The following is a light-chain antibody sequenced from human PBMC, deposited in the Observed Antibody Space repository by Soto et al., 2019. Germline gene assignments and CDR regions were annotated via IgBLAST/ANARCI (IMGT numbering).Light chain of an antibody. Sequence: EIVLTQSPDTLYLSPGEGATLSCRASQRVNSSYLAWYQQKPGQAPSLLISGASDRATGVPARVSGSGYGTDFTVTISTLEPEDFAVYYGQQYVNSPVTFGQSTKLQIK. CDR3: QQYVNSPVT. J-gene: IGKJ2*01. V-gene: IGKV3-20*01. CDR1: QRVNSSY. CDR2: GAS.